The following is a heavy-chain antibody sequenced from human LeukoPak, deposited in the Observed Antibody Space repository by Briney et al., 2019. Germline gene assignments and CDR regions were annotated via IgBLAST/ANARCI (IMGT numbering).Heavy chain of an antibody. J-gene: IGHJ6*03. CDR1: GGSISRYY. D-gene: IGHD6-13*01. CDR3: ARETSQQGAHYMDV. Sequence: SETLSLTCTVSGGSISRYYSSWLRQPPGKGLEWLGYIFYSGSTNYNPSLKSRVTISVDTSKHQFSLKLSSVTAADTAVYYCARETSQQGAHYMDVWGKGTTVTVSS. CDR2: IFYSGST. V-gene: IGHV4-59*01.